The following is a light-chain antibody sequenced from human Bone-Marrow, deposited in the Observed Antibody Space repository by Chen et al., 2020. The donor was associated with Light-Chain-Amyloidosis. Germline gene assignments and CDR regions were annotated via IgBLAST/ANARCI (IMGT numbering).Light chain of an antibody. CDR3: QQFNSYPRT. CDR1: QAMSNY. Sequence: DIQLTQSPSFLSAAVGDRVTITCRASQAMSNYLAWYQEKPGKAPKLLIYGAYLLHSGVPSRFSGSGSGTEFTLTISNLQPEDFATYYCQQFNSYPRTFGQGTKVEIK. J-gene: IGKJ1*01. CDR2: GAY. V-gene: IGKV1-9*01.